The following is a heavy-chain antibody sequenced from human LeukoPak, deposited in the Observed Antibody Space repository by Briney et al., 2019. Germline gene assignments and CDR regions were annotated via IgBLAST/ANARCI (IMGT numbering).Heavy chain of an antibody. J-gene: IGHJ6*02. Sequence: PGRSLRLSCAASGFTFSSYGMHWVRQAPGKGLEWVAVISYDGSNKYYADSVKGRFTISRDNSKNTLYLQMNSLRAVDTAVYYCAKDLGYCSGGSCYSDVYYGMDVWGQGTTVTVSS. D-gene: IGHD2-15*01. V-gene: IGHV3-30*18. CDR2: ISYDGSNK. CDR3: AKDLGYCSGGSCYSDVYYGMDV. CDR1: GFTFSSYG.